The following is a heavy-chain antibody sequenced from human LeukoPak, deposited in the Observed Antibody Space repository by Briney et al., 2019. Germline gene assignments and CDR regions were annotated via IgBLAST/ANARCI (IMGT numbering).Heavy chain of an antibody. CDR2: FDPEDGET. Sequence: GASVKVSCKVSGYTLTELSMHWVRQAPGKGLEWMGGFDPEDGETIYAQKFQGRVTMTRDTSTSTVYMELSSLRSEDTAVYYCARESGRITIFQSRSAAPDYWGQGTLVTVSS. CDR1: GYTLTELS. CDR3: ARESGRITIFQSRSAAPDY. V-gene: IGHV1-24*01. D-gene: IGHD3-3*01. J-gene: IGHJ4*02.